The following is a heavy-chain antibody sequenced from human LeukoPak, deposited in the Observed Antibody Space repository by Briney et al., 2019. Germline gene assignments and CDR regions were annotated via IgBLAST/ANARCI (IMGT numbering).Heavy chain of an antibody. V-gene: IGHV4-38-2*02. J-gene: IGHJ4*02. CDR2: IYHSGST. D-gene: IGHD2-15*01. Sequence: PSETLSLTCTVSGGSISSGYYWGWIRQPPGKGLEWIGSIYHSGSTYYNPSLKSRVTISVDTSKNQFSLKLSSVTAADTAVYYCARDNGRKFDYWGQGTLVTVSS. CDR3: ARDNGRKFDY. CDR1: GGSISSGYY.